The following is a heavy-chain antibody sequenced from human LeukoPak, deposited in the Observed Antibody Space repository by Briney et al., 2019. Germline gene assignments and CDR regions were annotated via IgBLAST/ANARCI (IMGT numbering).Heavy chain of an antibody. Sequence: SETLSLTCTVSGGSICSYYWNWLRPPAGKGLEWIGRIYYSGSTNYNPSLKSRVTISVDTSKNQFSLKLSSVTAADTAVYYCARGPRGDGYPIDYWGQGTLVTVSS. V-gene: IGHV4-4*07. J-gene: IGHJ4*02. CDR3: ARGPRGDGYPIDY. CDR2: IYYSGST. D-gene: IGHD5-24*01. CDR1: GGSICSYY.